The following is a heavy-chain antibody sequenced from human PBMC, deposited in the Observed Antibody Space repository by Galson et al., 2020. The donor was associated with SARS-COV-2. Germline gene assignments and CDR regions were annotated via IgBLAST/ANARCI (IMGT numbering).Heavy chain of an antibody. CDR1: GGSISSGGYS. CDR2: IYHIGST. D-gene: IGHD3-10*01. Sequence: ASETLSLTCAVSGGSISSGGYSWSWIRQPPGQGLEWIGYIYHIGSTYYNPSIKSRVTISVDRSKNQFSLKLISVTAADTSVYYCGVDGSDQFDYWGQGTLVIVSS. J-gene: IGHJ4*02. CDR3: GVDGSDQFDY. V-gene: IGHV4-30-2*01.